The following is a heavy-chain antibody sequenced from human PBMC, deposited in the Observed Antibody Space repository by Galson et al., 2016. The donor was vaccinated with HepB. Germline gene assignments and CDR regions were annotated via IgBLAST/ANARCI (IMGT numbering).Heavy chain of an antibody. CDR2: IRHKPDGYTT. V-gene: IGHV3-72*01. D-gene: IGHD4-11*01. CDR3: TKDLPTFS. Sequence: SLRLSCAASGFTFSDHHMDWVRLAPGKGLEWVARIRHKPDGYTTEYATSVKGRFTISRDDSKNSLYLQMNSLKTEDTAAYYCTKDLPTFSWGQGTLVTVSS. CDR1: GFTFSDHH. J-gene: IGHJ5*02.